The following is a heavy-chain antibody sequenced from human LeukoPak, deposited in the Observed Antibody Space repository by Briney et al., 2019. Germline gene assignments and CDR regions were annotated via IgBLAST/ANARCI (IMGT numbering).Heavy chain of an antibody. CDR1: GGSISSSSYY. Sequence: KPSETLSLTCTVSGGSISSSSYYWGWIPQPPGKGLEGSVSIYYSGSTYYNPSLKSRVTISVDTSKNQFPLKLSSVTAADTAVYYCARLPGIAVAGPYFDYWGQGTLVTVSS. D-gene: IGHD6-19*01. J-gene: IGHJ4*02. CDR2: IYYSGST. CDR3: ARLPGIAVAGPYFDY. V-gene: IGHV4-39*01.